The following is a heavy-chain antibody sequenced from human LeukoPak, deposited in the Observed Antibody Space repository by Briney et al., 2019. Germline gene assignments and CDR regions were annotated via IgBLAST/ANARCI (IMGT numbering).Heavy chain of an antibody. V-gene: IGHV4-61*03. J-gene: IGHJ4*02. D-gene: IGHD4-23*01. Sequence: PSETLSLTRAVSGGSISSGGYSWSWIRQPPGKGLEWIGYMYYSGTTNYNPSLKSRVTMSVDTSKNHFSLKMNSLTAADTAEYYCAGLRYHGGNTVWGQGTPVTVSS. CDR1: GGSISSGGYS. CDR2: MYYSGTT. CDR3: AGLRYHGGNTV.